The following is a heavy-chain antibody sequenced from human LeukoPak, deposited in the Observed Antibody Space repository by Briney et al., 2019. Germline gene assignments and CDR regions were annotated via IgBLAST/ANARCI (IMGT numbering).Heavy chain of an antibody. CDR2: ISAYNGNT. V-gene: IGHV1-18*04. D-gene: IGHD2-2*01. J-gene: IGHJ4*02. CDR1: GYTFTSYY. Sequence: ASVKVSCKASGYTFTSYYMHWVRQAPGQGLEWMGWISAYNGNTNYAQKLQGRVTMTTDTSTSTAYMELRSLRSDDTAVYYCASTPTRYQYYFDYWGQGTLVTVSS. CDR3: ASTPTRYQYYFDY.